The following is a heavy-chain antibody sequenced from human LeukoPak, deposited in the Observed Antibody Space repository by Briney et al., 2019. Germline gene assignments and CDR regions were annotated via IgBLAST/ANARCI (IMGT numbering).Heavy chain of an antibody. CDR2: ISSSSSYI. CDR3: ARGKRTFDP. Sequence: GGSLRLSCAASGFTFSSFGMNWVRQAPGKGLEWVSSISSSSSYIYYADSVKGRFTISRDNANNSLFLEMSTLRVDDTALYYCARGKRTFDPWGQGTLVIVSS. J-gene: IGHJ5*02. V-gene: IGHV3-21*04. CDR1: GFTFSSFG.